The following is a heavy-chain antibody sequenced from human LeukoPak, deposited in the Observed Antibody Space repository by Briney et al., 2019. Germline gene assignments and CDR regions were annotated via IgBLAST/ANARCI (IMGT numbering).Heavy chain of an antibody. V-gene: IGHV3-23*01. CDR1: GFRFSNYA. J-gene: IGHJ4*02. CDR2: ISTSDGTT. D-gene: IGHD2-15*01. CDR3: ATGTCGSGGACYSRTD. Sequence: GGSLRLSCAASGFRFSNYAMSWVRQAPGKGLEWVSSISTSDGTTFYADSVKGRFTISRDNSKNSLSLQMNSLRAEDTAVYYCATGTCGSGGACYSRTDWGQGTLVTVSS.